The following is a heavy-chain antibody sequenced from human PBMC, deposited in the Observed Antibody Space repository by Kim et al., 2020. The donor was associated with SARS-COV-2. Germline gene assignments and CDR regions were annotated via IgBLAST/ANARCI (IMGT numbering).Heavy chain of an antibody. V-gene: IGHV3-30-3*01. Sequence: GGSLRLSCAASGFTFNTYAMHWVRQAPDKGLGWLAAISFDGYSKDYADSVKGRFTISSDNSKTTLYLQMNSLRPEDTAVYYCVAEGLGTGGTTGFDYWGQGTPVTVSS. CDR2: ISFDGYSK. CDR1: GFTFNTYA. J-gene: IGHJ4*02. D-gene: IGHD2-8*02. CDR3: VAEGLGTGGTTGFDY.